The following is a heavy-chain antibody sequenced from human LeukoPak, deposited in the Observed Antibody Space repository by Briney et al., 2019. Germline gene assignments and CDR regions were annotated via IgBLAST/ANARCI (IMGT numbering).Heavy chain of an antibody. D-gene: IGHD3-16*02. CDR1: GFTFSSHW. J-gene: IGHJ4*02. CDR3: ARGSTFGGVISDF. Sequence: GGSLRLSCAASGFTFSSHWMSWVRQAPGKGLEWVANIKQDGSEKYYVDSVKGRFTISRDNAKNSLYLQMNSLRVEDTGIYFCARGSTFGGVISDFWGQGTLVTVSS. CDR2: IKQDGSEK. V-gene: IGHV3-7*03.